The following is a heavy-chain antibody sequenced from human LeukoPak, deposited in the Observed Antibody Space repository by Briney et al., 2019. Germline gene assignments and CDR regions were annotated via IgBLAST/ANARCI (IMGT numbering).Heavy chain of an antibody. V-gene: IGHV3-21*01. J-gene: IGHJ6*03. Sequence: TGGSLRLSCAASGFTFSSYSMNWVRQAPGKGLEWVSSISSSSSYIYYADSVKGRFTISRDNAKNSLYLQMNSLRAEDTAVYYCARDRVAARPFYMDVWGKGTTVTVSS. CDR1: GFTFSSYS. CDR2: ISSSSSYI. CDR3: ARDRVAARPFYMDV. D-gene: IGHD6-6*01.